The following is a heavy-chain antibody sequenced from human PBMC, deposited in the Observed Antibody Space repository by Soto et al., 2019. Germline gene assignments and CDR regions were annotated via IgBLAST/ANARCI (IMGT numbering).Heavy chain of an antibody. J-gene: IGHJ4*02. Sequence: ASVKVSCMASGYTFTSYGISWVRQAPGQGLEWMGWISAYNGNTNYAQKLQGRVTMTTDTSTSTAYMELRSLRSDDTAVYYCARDDPSSSGYDTSWTDYWGQGTLVTVSS. D-gene: IGHD5-12*01. V-gene: IGHV1-18*01. CDR1: GYTFTSYG. CDR2: ISAYNGNT. CDR3: ARDDPSSSGYDTSWTDY.